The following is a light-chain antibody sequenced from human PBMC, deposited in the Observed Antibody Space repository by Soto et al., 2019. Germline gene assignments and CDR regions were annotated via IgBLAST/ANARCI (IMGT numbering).Light chain of an antibody. CDR3: QHRGT. CDR1: QSLSNN. Sequence: EMVLTQSPATLSVSPGERATLSCRASQSLSNNLAWYQQKPGQPPRLLIYGASTRATGIPARFSGSGSGTDFTLTISSLQSEYFAVYHCQHRGTFGQGTKVEIK. J-gene: IGKJ1*01. CDR2: GAS. V-gene: IGKV3-15*01.